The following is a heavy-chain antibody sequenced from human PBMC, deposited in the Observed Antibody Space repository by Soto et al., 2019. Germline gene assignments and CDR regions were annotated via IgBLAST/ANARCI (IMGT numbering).Heavy chain of an antibody. J-gene: IGHJ6*02. CDR2: IWYDGSNK. V-gene: IGHV3-33*01. D-gene: IGHD2-2*01. CDR3: ARGCSSTSCSPRNYYYYGMDV. CDR1: GFTFSSYG. Sequence: GGSLRLSCAASGFTFSSYGMHWVRQAPGKGLEWVAVIWYDGSNKYYADSVKGRFTISRDNSKNTLYLQMNSLRAEDTAVYYCARGCSSTSCSPRNYYYYGMDVWGQGTTVTVSS.